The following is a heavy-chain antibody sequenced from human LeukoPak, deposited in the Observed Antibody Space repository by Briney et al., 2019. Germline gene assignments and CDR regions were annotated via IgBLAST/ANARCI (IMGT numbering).Heavy chain of an antibody. CDR2: IYYSGST. CDR1: GGSISSGDYY. V-gene: IGHV4-30-4*01. J-gene: IGHJ4*02. CDR3: ARLARRAYCGGDCYS. Sequence: SETLSLTCTVSGGSISSGDYYWGWIRQPPGKGLEWIGYIYYSGSTYYNPSLKSRVTISVDTSKNQFSLKLSSVTAADTAVYYCARLARRAYCGGDCYSWGQGTLVTVSS. D-gene: IGHD2-21*02.